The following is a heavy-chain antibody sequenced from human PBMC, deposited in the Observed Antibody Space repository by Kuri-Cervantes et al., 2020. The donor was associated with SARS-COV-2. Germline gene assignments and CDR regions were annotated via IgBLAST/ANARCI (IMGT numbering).Heavy chain of an antibody. CDR1: GFTSSSYA. CDR2: ISYDGSNK. CDR3: VRDGDHWNFDY. J-gene: IGHJ4*02. D-gene: IGHD1-1*01. V-gene: IGHV3-30*07. Sequence: GGSLRLSCAASGFTSSSYAMHWVRQAPGKGLEWVAVISYDGSNKYYADSVKGRFTLSRDNAENMLFLQMNSLRAEDTAVYYCVRDGDHWNFDYWGQGTLVTVSS.